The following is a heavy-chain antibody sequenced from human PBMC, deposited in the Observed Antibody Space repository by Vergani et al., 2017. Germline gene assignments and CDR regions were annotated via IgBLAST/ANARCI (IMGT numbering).Heavy chain of an antibody. J-gene: IGHJ4*02. Sequence: QVQLVQSGAEVGKPGASVKISCKASGYTFTAYYIHWVRQAPEQGLEWVGGIIPIFGTANYAQKFQGRVTITADESTSTAYMELSSLRSEDTAVYYCASRNCSGGSCYYDYWGQGTLVTVSS. D-gene: IGHD2-15*01. CDR1: GYTFTAYY. V-gene: IGHV1-69*01. CDR3: ASRNCSGGSCYYDY. CDR2: IIPIFGTA.